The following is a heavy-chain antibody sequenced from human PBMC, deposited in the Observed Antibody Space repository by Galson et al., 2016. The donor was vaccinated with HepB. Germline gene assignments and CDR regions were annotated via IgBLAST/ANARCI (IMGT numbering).Heavy chain of an antibody. CDR3: AGHVSAADCYFCRVDACDI. CDR1: GSSFTNYW. CDR2: IYPGDSNT. J-gene: IGHJ3*02. V-gene: IGHV5-51*01. D-gene: IGHD2-21*02. Sequence: QSGAEVKTPGESLKISCKGSGSSFTNYWIAWVRQMPGRGLEWMGVIYPGDSNTRYSPSFQGQVTISADKSISTAYLQWSSLKAADTAMYYCAGHVSAADCYFCRVDACDIWGQGTLVTVSS.